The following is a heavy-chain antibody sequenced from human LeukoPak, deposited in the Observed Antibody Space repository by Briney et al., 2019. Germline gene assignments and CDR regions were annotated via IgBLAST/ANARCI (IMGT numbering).Heavy chain of an antibody. V-gene: IGHV5-51*01. J-gene: IGHJ5*02. CDR3: XXXXXXXXXSSGYYQGWFDP. CDR1: GYSFTSYW. Sequence: GESLKISCKGSGYSFTSYWIGWVRQMPGKGLEWMGIIYPGDSDTRYSPSFQGQVTISADKSISTAYLQWSSLKASDTAMYYXXXXXXXXXXSSGYYQGWFDPWGQGTLVTVSS. CDR2: IYPGDSDT. D-gene: IGHD3-22*01.